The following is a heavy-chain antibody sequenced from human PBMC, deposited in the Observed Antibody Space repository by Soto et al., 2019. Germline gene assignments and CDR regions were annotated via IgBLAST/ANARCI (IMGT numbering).Heavy chain of an antibody. D-gene: IGHD2-21*01. CDR1: GGSISSYY. J-gene: IGHJ4*02. Sequence: QVQLQESCAGLVKPSETLSLTCTVSGGSISSYYWSWIRQPPGKGLEWIGYIYYSGSTNYNPSLKNRVTISVDTSKNQFSLKLSSVTAADTAVYYCARRWGGTFDYWGQGTLVTVSS. V-gene: IGHV4-59*01. CDR2: IYYSGST. CDR3: ARRWGGTFDY.